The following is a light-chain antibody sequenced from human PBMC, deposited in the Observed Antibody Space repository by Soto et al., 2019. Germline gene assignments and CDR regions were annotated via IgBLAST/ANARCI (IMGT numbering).Light chain of an antibody. CDR2: DAS. CDR3: QQYDNLWLT. Sequence: DIQMTQSPSSLSASVGDRVTITCQASQDISNYLNWYQQKPGKAPKLLIYDASNLETGVPSRFSGSGSGTDFTFTISSLQPEGIATYYCQQYDNLWLTFGGGTKVEIK. CDR1: QDISNY. V-gene: IGKV1-33*01. J-gene: IGKJ4*01.